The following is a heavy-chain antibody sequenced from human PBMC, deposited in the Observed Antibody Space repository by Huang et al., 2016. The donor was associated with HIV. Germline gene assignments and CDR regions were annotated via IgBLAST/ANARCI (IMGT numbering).Heavy chain of an antibody. Sequence: QVQLVQSGAEVKKPGASVKVSCRTSGYIFTDYHIHWVRPAPGQGPEWMGWGKHRSGATNQAHRVQGRLHMTTDTSTSAVYMELANLRSDATAVYYCARAVVRGLIIRFDPWGQGTLVTVSS. V-gene: IGHV1-2*07. J-gene: IGHJ5*02. CDR2: GKHRSGAT. D-gene: IGHD3-10*01. CDR3: ARAVVRGLIIRFDP. CDR1: GYIFTDYH.